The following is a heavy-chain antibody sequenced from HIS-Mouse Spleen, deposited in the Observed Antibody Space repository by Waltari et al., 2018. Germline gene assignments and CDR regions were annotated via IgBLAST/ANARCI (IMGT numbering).Heavy chain of an antibody. D-gene: IGHD4-17*01. Sequence: EVQLVESGGGLVQPGGSLRLSCAASGFTFSSYWMHWVRQAPGKGLGGVTRIIEEGGSTRYADSGKGRFTSSRDKAKNTLYLQMNSLRAEDTAVYYCARDGGGDYGDYVRAPEYFQHWGQGTLVTVSS. V-gene: IGHV3-74*01. J-gene: IGHJ1*01. CDR1: GFTFSSYW. CDR3: ARDGGGDYGDYVRAPEYFQH. CDR2: IIEEGGST.